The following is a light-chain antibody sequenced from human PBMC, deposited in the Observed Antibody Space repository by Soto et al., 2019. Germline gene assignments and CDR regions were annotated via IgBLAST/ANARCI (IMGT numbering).Light chain of an antibody. J-gene: IGKJ4*01. Sequence: DIQMTQSPSSLSASVGDRVTITCRASQSIARNLNWYQQKAGKAPKLLIYAASTLQSGVPPRFSGSGSGTDFTLTISSLQPEDFATYYCQQSYSTPLTFGGGTKVEIK. CDR3: QQSYSTPLT. V-gene: IGKV1-39*01. CDR1: QSIARN. CDR2: AAS.